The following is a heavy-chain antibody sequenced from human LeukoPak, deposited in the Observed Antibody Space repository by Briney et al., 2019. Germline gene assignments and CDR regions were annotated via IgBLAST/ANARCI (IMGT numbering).Heavy chain of an antibody. D-gene: IGHD6-19*01. CDR3: ARDLSAAFDF. V-gene: IGHV3-33*05. CDR2: LVYDERS. J-gene: IGHJ4*02. Sequence: GGSLRLSCAASGFPFSSYGMHWVRQAPGKGLEWVARLVYDERSDYANSVKGRSSISRDNSKNTLFLDMSDLRVEDTAVYYCARDLSAAFDFWGQGVLVTVSS. CDR1: GFPFSSYG.